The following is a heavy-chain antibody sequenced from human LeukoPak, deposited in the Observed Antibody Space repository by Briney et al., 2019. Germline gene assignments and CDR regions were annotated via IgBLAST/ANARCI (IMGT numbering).Heavy chain of an antibody. CDR1: GGSISSSSYY. CDR2: IYYSGST. V-gene: IGHV4-39*01. J-gene: IGHJ4*02. D-gene: IGHD5-24*01. CDR3: ARQLEMAAPNFDY. Sequence: SETLSLTCTVSGGSISSSSYYWGWIRQPPGKGLEWIGSIYYSGSTYYNPSLKSRVTISVDTSKNQFSLKLSSVTAADTAVYYCARQLEMAAPNFDYWGQGTLVAVSS.